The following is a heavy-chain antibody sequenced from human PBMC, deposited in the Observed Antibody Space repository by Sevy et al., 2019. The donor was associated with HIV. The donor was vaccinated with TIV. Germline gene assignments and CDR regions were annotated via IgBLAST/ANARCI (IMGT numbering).Heavy chain of an antibody. D-gene: IGHD3-10*01. CDR2: IKQDGSEK. J-gene: IGHJ3*02. CDR3: ARDSPYYYGSGSYRPI. V-gene: IGHV3-7*01. CDR1: GFTFSSYW. Sequence: GGSLRLSCAASGFTFSSYWMSWVRQAPGKGLEWVANIKQDGSEKYYVDSVKGRFTISRDKAKNSLYLQMNSLRAEDTAVYYCARDSPYYYGSGSYRPIWGQGTMVTVSS.